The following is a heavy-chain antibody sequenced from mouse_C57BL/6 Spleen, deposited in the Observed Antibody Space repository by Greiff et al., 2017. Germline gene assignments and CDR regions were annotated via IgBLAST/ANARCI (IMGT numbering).Heavy chain of an antibody. CDR1: GFSLTSYG. CDR2: IWSGGST. V-gene: IGHV2-2*01. CDR3: ARALGDGYYYAMDY. Sequence: QVQLKESGPGLVQPSQSLSITCTVSGFSLTSYGVHWVRQSPGKGLEWLGVIWSGGSTDYNAAFISRLSISKDNSKSQVFFKMNSLQADDTAIYYCARALGDGYYYAMDYWGQGTSVTVSS. J-gene: IGHJ4*01. D-gene: IGHD2-3*01.